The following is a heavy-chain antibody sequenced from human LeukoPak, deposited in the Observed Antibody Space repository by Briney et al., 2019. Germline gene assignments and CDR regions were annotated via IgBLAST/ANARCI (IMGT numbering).Heavy chain of an antibody. V-gene: IGHV4-59*01. CDR3: ARGPYSSRYDY. CDR2: IYYSGST. Sequence: SETLSPTCTVSGGSISSSYWSWIRQPPGKGLEWIGYIYYSGSTNYNPSFKSRVTMSVDTSKNQFSLNLSSVTAADTAVYYCARGPYSSRYDYWGQGTVVTVSS. CDR1: GGSISSSY. D-gene: IGHD6-13*01. J-gene: IGHJ4*02.